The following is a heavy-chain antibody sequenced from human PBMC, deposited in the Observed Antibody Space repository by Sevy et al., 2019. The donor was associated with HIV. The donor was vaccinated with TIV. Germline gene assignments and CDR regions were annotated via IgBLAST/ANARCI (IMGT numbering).Heavy chain of an antibody. V-gene: IGHV3-23*01. CDR3: AKDRYYFDSSGYYYHHDAFDV. CDR1: GFTSTPYA. J-gene: IGHJ3*01. CDR2: ISGSGAIT. D-gene: IGHD3-22*01. Sequence: GGSLRLSCATSGFTSTPYAVAWVRQAPGKGLEWVAAISGSGAITYYADSRKARLIISRDRTNNTVYLQMKRLRAEDTGLYYCAKDRYYFDSSGYYYHHDAFDVWGRVTMVTVSS.